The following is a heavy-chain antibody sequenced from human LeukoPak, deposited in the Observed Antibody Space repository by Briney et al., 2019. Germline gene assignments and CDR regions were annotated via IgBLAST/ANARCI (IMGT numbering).Heavy chain of an antibody. CDR1: GFTFSSYS. CDR3: AKDLFPEKQPAYPLDYYYYMDV. CDR2: ISSSSGYI. D-gene: IGHD6-13*01. J-gene: IGHJ6*03. V-gene: IGHV3-21*01. Sequence: PGGSLRLSCAASGFTFSSYSMNWVRQAPGKGLEWVSSISSSSGYIYYADSVKGRFTISRDNAENSLYLQMNSLRAEDTAVYYCAKDLFPEKQPAYPLDYYYYMDVWGKGTTVTVSS.